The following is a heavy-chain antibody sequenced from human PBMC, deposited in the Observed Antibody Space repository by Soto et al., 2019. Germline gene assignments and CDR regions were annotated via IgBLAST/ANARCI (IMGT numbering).Heavy chain of an antibody. CDR2: ISSNGGST. V-gene: IGHV3-64D*06. CDR3: VSGVAGSSWHYYYYGMDV. CDR1: VFTFSSYA. Sequence: PGGSLRLSCSASVFTFSSYAMQLVRQSPGKGLEYVSAISSNGGSTYYADSVKGRFTISRYNSKNTMYLQMSSLRAEDKAVYYCVSGVAGSSWHYYYYGMDVWGQGTTVTVYS. J-gene: IGHJ6*02. D-gene: IGHD6-6*01.